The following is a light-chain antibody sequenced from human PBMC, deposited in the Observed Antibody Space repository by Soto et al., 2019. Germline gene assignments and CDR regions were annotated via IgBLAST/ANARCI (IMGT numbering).Light chain of an antibody. CDR3: SSFTSRFPFV. V-gene: IGLV2-14*01. Sequence: QSALTQPASVSGSPGQSIAISCTGTRSDVGAYNYVSWYQQHPGKAPKLMISEVTNRPSGVSDRFSGSKSGNTASLTISGLPAEDEADYYCSSFTSRFPFVFGTGTKLTVL. CDR1: RSDVGAYNY. CDR2: EVT. J-gene: IGLJ1*01.